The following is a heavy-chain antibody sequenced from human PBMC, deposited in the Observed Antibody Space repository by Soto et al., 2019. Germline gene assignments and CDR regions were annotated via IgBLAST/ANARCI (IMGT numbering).Heavy chain of an antibody. J-gene: IGHJ6*02. CDR2: ISGSSTTI. CDR1: GLTFSSYS. V-gene: IGHV3-48*02. D-gene: IGHD1-1*01. Sequence: GGSLRLSCAASGLTFSSYSMNWVRQAPGKGPEWISYISGSSTTIYYADSVKGRFTISRDNAKDSLYLQMNSLRDDDTAVYYCARHGPHGRVQVSYSYGMDVWGQGTTVTVSS. CDR3: ARHGPHGRVQVSYSYGMDV.